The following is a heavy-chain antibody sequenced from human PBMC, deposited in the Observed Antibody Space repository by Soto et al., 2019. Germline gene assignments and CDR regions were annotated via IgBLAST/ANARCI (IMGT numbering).Heavy chain of an antibody. CDR3: ARMFYCISTSCFPIGYYYYGMDV. CDR1: GDSVSSNSAA. V-gene: IGHV6-1*01. J-gene: IGHJ6*02. Sequence: SQPLSLTCVISGDSVSSNSAAWNWIRQSPSKGLEWLGKTYYMSKWYNDYAVSVKSRITINPDTSKNQFSLQLNSVTPEDTAVYYCARMFYCISTSCFPIGYYYYGMDVWGQGTTVTV. CDR2: TYYMSKWYN. D-gene: IGHD2-2*01.